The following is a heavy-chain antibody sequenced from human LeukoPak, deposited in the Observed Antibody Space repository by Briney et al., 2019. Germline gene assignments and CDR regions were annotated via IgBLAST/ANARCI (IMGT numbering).Heavy chain of an antibody. Sequence: SVKVSCKASGGTFSSYAISWVRQAPGQGLEWMGGIIPIFGTANYAQKFQGRVTITADESTSTAYMELSSLRSEDTAVYYCANHRYCAGDCYSPFDYWGQGTPVIVSS. CDR2: IIPIFGTA. D-gene: IGHD2-21*01. CDR1: GGTFSSYA. CDR3: ANHRYCAGDCYSPFDY. V-gene: IGHV1-69*01. J-gene: IGHJ4*02.